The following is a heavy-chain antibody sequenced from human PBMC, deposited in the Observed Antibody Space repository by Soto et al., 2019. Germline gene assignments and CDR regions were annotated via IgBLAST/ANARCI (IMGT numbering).Heavy chain of an antibody. CDR1: GGSISSNIYY. D-gene: IGHD4-4*01. CDR2: IHYSGST. V-gene: IGHV4-39*01. J-gene: IGHJ6*02. Sequence: TSETLSLTCTVSGGSISSNIYYWGWIRQPPGKGLEWIGNIHYSGSTYYDSSLKSRVTISVDTSKNQFSLKLSSVTAADTAVYYCEGLGNSRSYYYYGMDVWGQGTTVTVSS. CDR3: EGLGNSRSYYYYGMDV.